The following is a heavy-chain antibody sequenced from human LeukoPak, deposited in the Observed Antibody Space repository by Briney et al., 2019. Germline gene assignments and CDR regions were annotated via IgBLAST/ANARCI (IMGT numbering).Heavy chain of an antibody. D-gene: IGHD4-17*01. J-gene: IGHJ3*02. V-gene: IGHV4-4*07. CDR1: GGSISSYY. CDR2: IYTSGST. Sequence: SETLSLTCTVSGGSISSYYWSWIRQPAGKGLEWIGRIYTSGSTNYNPSLKSRVTMSVDTSKNQFSLKLSSVTAADTAVYYCARSGRTDYGDYEGRDAFDIWGQGTMVTVSS. CDR3: ARSGRTDYGDYEGRDAFDI.